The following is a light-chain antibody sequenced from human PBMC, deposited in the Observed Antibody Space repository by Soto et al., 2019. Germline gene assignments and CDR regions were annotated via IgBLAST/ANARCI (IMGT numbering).Light chain of an antibody. CDR2: GAS. J-gene: IGKJ4*01. V-gene: IGKV3-20*01. CDR1: QSISSSY. CDR3: QQYGSSPLT. Sequence: EIVLTQSPGTLSLSPGERATLSCRASQSISSSYLAWYQQKPGQAPRLLIYGASSRATGIPDRFSGSGSGTDFILTISRPEPEDFAVYYCQQYGSSPLTFGGGTKVDIK.